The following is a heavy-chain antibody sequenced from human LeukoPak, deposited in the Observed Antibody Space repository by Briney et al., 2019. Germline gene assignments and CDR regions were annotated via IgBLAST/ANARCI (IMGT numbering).Heavy chain of an antibody. Sequence: GRSLRLSCAASGFTVSSNYMSWVRQAPGKGLEWVSVIYSGGSTYYADSVKGRFTISRDNSKNTLYLQMNSLRAEDTAVYYCARDPNHGYFDYWGQGTLVTVSS. CDR3: ARDPNHGYFDY. V-gene: IGHV3-53*01. CDR2: IYSGGST. CDR1: GFTVSSNY. J-gene: IGHJ4*02.